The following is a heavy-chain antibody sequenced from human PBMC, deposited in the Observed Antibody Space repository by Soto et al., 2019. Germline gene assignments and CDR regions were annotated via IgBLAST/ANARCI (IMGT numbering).Heavy chain of an antibody. V-gene: IGHV3-74*01. Sequence: EVQLVESGGGLVQPGGSLRLSCAASEFSFDSYWMHWVRQAPGQGPMWVSRIDYDGTTTNYADSVKGRFTISRDNAKSTLYLQMNSLRPEDTAVYYCTRGPRASSGGTGAYWGKGTLVTVSS. CDR1: EFSFDSYW. CDR2: IDYDGTTT. J-gene: IGHJ1*01. CDR3: TRGPRASSGGTGAY. D-gene: IGHD2-2*01.